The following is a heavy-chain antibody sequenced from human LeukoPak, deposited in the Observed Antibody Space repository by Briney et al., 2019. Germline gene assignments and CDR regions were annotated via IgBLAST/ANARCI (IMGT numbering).Heavy chain of an antibody. Sequence: PSETLSLTCAVYGGSFSGYYWSWVRQAPGKGLEWVSAISGSGGSTYYADSVKGRFTISRDNSKNTLYLQMNSLRAEDTAVYYCAKWGVYYYDSSGYQIWGQGTLVTVSS. D-gene: IGHD3-22*01. CDR2: ISGSGGST. CDR3: AKWGVYYYDSSGYQI. V-gene: IGHV3-23*01. J-gene: IGHJ4*02. CDR1: GGSFSGYY.